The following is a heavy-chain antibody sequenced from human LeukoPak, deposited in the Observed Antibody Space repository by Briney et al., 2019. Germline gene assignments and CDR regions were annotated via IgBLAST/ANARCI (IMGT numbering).Heavy chain of an antibody. Sequence: SETLSLTCAVYGGSFSGYYWSWIRQPPGKGLEWIGEINHSGSTNYNPSLKSRVTISVDTSKNQFSLKLSSVTAADTAVYYCARGGRPYGYIWGSYRSPYNWFDPWGQGTLVTVSS. CDR3: ARGGRPYGYIWGSYRSPYNWFDP. CDR1: GGSFSGYY. V-gene: IGHV4-34*01. CDR2: INHSGST. D-gene: IGHD3-16*02. J-gene: IGHJ5*02.